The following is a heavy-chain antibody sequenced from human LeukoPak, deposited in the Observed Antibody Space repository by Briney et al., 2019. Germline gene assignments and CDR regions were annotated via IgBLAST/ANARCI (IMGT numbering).Heavy chain of an antibody. V-gene: IGHV1-2*04. J-gene: IGHJ4*02. D-gene: IGHD3-10*01. CDR2: INPNSGGT. Sequence: GASVKVSCKASGYTFTGYYMHWVRQAPGQGLEWMGWINPNSGGTNYAQKFQGWVTMTRDTSISTAYMELSRLRSDDTAVYYCARGGYYYGSGSHSDYWGQGTLVTVSS. CDR3: ARGGYYYGSGSHSDY. CDR1: GYTFTGYY.